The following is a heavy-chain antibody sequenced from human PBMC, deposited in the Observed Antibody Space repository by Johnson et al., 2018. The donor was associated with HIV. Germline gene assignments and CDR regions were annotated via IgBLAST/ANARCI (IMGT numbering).Heavy chain of an antibody. CDR2: IWYDGSNK. V-gene: IGHV3-33*06. J-gene: IGHJ3*02. CDR1: GFTFSSYG. CDR3: AKLGQTYGSGFHDAVDI. D-gene: IGHD3-10*01. Sequence: QVQLVESGGGVVQPGRSLRLSCAASGFTFSSYGMHWVRQAPGKGLEWVAVIWYDGSNKYYADSVKGRFPISRDNSKNTLYLQMNSLRAEDTAVYYCAKLGQTYGSGFHDAVDIWGQGTMVTVSS.